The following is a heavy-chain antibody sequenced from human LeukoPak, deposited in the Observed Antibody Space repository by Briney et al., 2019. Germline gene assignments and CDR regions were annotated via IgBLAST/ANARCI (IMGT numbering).Heavy chain of an antibody. CDR2: IKSIVDGGAR. CDR1: GFTFSDIW. D-gene: IGHD3-3*01. J-gene: IGHJ4*02. V-gene: IGHV3-15*01. CDR3: TTDGVDFWSGYYIGNY. Sequence: GGSLRLSCAASGFTFSDIWMSWVRQARGKGLEWVGRIKSIVDGGARDYAAPVKGRFTISRDDSKNTLYLQMSRLKTEDTGVYYCTTDGVDFWSGYYIGNYWGQGTLVAVSS.